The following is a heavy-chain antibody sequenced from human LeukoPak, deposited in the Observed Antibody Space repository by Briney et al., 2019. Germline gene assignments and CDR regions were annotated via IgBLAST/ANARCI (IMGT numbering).Heavy chain of an antibody. CDR1: GFTFSSYA. CDR3: ARDYYDSSGYYYRVPLYYFDY. Sequence: RSGGSLRLSCAASGFTFSSYAMHWVRQAPGKGLEWVAVTSYDGRNKDYADTVQGRFTISRDNSKNALYLQMSSLRAEDTAVYYCARDYYDSSGYYYRVPLYYFDYWGQGTLVTVSS. CDR2: TSYDGRNK. D-gene: IGHD3-22*01. J-gene: IGHJ4*02. V-gene: IGHV3-30*04.